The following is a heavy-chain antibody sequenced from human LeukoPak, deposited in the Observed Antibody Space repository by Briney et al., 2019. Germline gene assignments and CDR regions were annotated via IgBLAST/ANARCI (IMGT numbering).Heavy chain of an antibody. J-gene: IGHJ4*02. CDR2: ISGSGGST. CDR3: AKRGQQWPFDY. Sequence: LRLSXXXSGFTFXXYAMSWVRQAPGKGLEWVSAISGSGGSTYYADSVKGRFTISRDNSKNTLYLQMNSLRAEDTAVYYCAKRGQQWPFDYWGQGTLVTVSS. D-gene: IGHD6-19*01. V-gene: IGHV3-23*01. CDR1: GFTFXXYA.